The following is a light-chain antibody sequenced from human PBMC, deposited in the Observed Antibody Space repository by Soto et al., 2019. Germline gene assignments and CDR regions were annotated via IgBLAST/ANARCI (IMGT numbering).Light chain of an antibody. CDR3: QPYGLSLP. V-gene: IGKV3-20*01. Sequence: ESVLTQSPGTLSLSPGERATLSCRAGQSITTNYLAWYQQRFGQAPRLLIYGASNRATGIPDRFSGSGAGTDFNLPVSSLQPEDFAVYYCQPYGLSLPFGQGTRLEI. CDR1: QSITTNY. J-gene: IGKJ5*01. CDR2: GAS.